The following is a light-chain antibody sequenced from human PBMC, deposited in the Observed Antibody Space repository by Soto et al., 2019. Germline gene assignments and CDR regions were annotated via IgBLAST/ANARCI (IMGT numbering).Light chain of an antibody. Sequence: QSVLTQPPSASGTPGQRVTISFAGSSSNIGSNYVYWYQHLPGTAPKLLIYRNNQRPSGVTDRFSGSKSDPSASLAISGLRSEDEADYYCAARDDRLSVYVFATGRKVTXL. CDR1: SSNIGSNY. V-gene: IGLV1-47*01. CDR2: RNN. CDR3: AARDDRLSVYV. J-gene: IGLJ1*01.